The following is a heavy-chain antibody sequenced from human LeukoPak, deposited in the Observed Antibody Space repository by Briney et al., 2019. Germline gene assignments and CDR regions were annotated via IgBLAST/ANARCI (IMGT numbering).Heavy chain of an antibody. CDR1: GFTFSSYA. D-gene: IGHD3-10*01. V-gene: IGHV3-43*02. CDR3: AKSREVRGVIVYFDY. Sequence: GGSLRLSCAASGFTFSSYAMHWVRQAPGKGLEWVSLISGDGGSTYYADSVKGRFTISRDNSKNSLYLQMNSLRTEDTALYYCAKSREVRGVIVYFDYWGQGTLVTVSS. CDR2: ISGDGGST. J-gene: IGHJ4*02.